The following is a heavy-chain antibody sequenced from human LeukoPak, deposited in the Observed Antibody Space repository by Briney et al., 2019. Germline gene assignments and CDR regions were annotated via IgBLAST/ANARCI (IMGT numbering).Heavy chain of an antibody. J-gene: IGHJ4*02. Sequence: GGSLRLSCAATGFTFSSSSMDWVRQAPGKGLVWVSRISIDGSSIAYADSVKGRFTASRDNAKNTLYLQMNSLRAEDTAVYYCTRDYNGLSLWGQGTLVTVSS. D-gene: IGHD3/OR15-3a*01. CDR1: GFTFSSSS. CDR2: ISIDGSSI. V-gene: IGHV3-74*03. CDR3: TRDYNGLSL.